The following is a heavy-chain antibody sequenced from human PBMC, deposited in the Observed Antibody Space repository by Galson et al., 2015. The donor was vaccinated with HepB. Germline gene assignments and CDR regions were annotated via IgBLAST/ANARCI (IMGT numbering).Heavy chain of an antibody. D-gene: IGHD2-2*01. CDR2: INPSSDTT. CDR3: ARGRHTSTSRYEDT. CDR1: GYTFTSYY. Sequence: SVKVSCKASGYTFTSYYLHWVRQAPGQGLEWMGIINPSSDTTTYAQNFQGRVTMTRDTSTSTTYMELSSLRSEDTAVYYCARGRHTSTSRYEDTWGQGTLVTVSS. V-gene: IGHV1-46*01. J-gene: IGHJ5*02.